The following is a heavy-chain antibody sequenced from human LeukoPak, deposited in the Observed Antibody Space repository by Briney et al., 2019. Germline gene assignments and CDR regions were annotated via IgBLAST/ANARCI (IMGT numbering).Heavy chain of an antibody. CDR1: GFTFSSYA. CDR3: VKGHDSSGYYLSYFDY. J-gene: IGHJ4*02. Sequence: GGSLRLSCSASGFTFSSYAMHWVRQAPGKGLEYVSAISSNGGTTYYADSVKGRFTISRDDSKNTLYLQMSSLRAEDTAVYYCVKGHDSSGYYLSYFDYWGQGALVTVSS. V-gene: IGHV3-64D*09. CDR2: ISSNGGTT. D-gene: IGHD3-22*01.